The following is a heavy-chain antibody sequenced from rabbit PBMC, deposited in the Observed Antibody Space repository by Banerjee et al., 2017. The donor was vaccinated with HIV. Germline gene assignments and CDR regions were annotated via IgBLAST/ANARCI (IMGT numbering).Heavy chain of an antibody. CDR1: GFSFSSSYY. CDR2: IYGGSSGST. CDR3: AREYAGYGYAFNL. D-gene: IGHD6-1*01. V-gene: IGHV1S40*01. J-gene: IGHJ4*01. Sequence: QSLEESGGDLVKPGASLTLTCTASGFSFSSSYYMCWVRQAPGKGLEWIACIYGGSSGSTHYASWAKGRFTISKTSSTTVTLRTTSLTAADTAIYFCAREYAGYGYAFNLWGPGTLVTVS.